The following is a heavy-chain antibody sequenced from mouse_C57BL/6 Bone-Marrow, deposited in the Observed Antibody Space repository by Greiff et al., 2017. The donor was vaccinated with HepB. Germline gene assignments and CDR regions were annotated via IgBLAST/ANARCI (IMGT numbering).Heavy chain of an antibody. J-gene: IGHJ1*03. V-gene: IGHV14-3*01. CDR1: GFNIKNTY. CDR2: IDPANGNT. D-gene: IGHD1-1*01. CDR3: ALYYGSSYRYFDV. Sequence: VQLQQSVAELVRPGASVKLSCTASGFNIKNTYMHWVKQRPEQGLEWIGRIDPANGNTKYDPKFQGKATITADTSSNTAYLQLSSLTSEDTAIYYCALYYGSSYRYFDVWGTGTTVTVSS.